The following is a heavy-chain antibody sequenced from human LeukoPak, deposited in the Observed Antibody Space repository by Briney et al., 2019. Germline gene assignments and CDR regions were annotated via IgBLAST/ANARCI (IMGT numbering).Heavy chain of an antibody. CDR1: GGSISSYY. J-gene: IGHJ3*02. CDR2: IYYSGST. D-gene: IGHD3-22*01. Sequence: SETLSLTCTVSGGSISSYYWSWIRQHPGKGLEWIGYIYYSGSTYYNPSLKSRVTISVDTSKNQFSLKLSSVTAADTAVYYCARGDDYYDSSGYYYGDIWGQGTMVTVSS. V-gene: IGHV4-59*06. CDR3: ARGDDYYDSSGYYYGDI.